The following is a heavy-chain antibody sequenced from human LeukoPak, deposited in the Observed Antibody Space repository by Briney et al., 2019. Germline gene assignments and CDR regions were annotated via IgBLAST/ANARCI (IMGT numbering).Heavy chain of an antibody. D-gene: IGHD2-2*01. CDR1: GGSFSGYY. Sequence: PSETLSLTCAVYGGSFSGYYWSWIRQPPGKGLEWIGEINHSGSTNYNPFLKSRVTISVDTSKNQFSLKLSSVTAADTAVYYCARDRRRPMLPGGTPHVWFDPWGQGTLVTVSS. J-gene: IGHJ5*02. CDR2: INHSGST. V-gene: IGHV4-34*01. CDR3: ARDRRRPMLPGGTPHVWFDP.